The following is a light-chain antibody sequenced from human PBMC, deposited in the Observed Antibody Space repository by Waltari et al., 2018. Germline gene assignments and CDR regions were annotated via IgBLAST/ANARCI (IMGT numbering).Light chain of an antibody. CDR2: GTS. V-gene: IGKV3-20*01. CDR1: RSVGDNY. J-gene: IGKJ4*01. CDR3: QQHMTSPLT. Sequence: EIVLAQSPGTLSLSPGERATLSCRPSRSVGDNYLAWYQQKPGQAPRLLIYGTSNRATGIPDRCSGSGSGTDFTLTITRLEPEDFAVYYCQQHMTSPLTFGGGTKVEIK.